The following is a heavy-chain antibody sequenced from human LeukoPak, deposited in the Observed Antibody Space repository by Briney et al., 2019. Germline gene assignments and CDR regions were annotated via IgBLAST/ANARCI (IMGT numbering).Heavy chain of an antibody. J-gene: IGHJ4*02. CDR1: GFTFDDYA. Sequence: GGSLRLSCAASGFTFDDYAMHWVRQAPGKGLEWVSGISWNSGSIGYADSVKGRFAISRDNAKNSLYLQMNSLRAEDTALYYCAKDRSSSWYSLFDYWGQGTLVTVSS. D-gene: IGHD6-13*01. CDR3: AKDRSSSWYSLFDY. V-gene: IGHV3-9*01. CDR2: ISWNSGSI.